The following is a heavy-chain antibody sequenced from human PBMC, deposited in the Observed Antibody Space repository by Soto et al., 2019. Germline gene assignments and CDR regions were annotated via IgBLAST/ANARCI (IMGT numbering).Heavy chain of an antibody. CDR2: IYSGGST. J-gene: IGHJ1*01. V-gene: IGHV3-53*01. D-gene: IGHD3-22*01. CDR1: GFTVSSNY. CDR3: ARDRVESGYPEYFQH. Sequence: EVRLVESGGGLIQPGGSLRLSCAASGFTVSSNYMSWVRQAPGKGLEWVSVIYSGGSTYYADSVKGRFTISRDNSKNTLYLQMNSLRAEDMAVYYCARDRVESGYPEYFQHWGQGTLVTVSS.